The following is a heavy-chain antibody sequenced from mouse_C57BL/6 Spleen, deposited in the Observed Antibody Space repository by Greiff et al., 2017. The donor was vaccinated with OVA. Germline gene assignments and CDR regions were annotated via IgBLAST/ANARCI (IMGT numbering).Heavy chain of an antibody. V-gene: IGHV1-61*01. CDR3: ATITTEDY. CDR2: IYPSDSET. CDR1: GYTFTSYW. D-gene: IGHD1-2*01. Sequence: QVQLQQPGAELVRPGSSVKLSCKASGYTFTSYWMDWVKQRPGQGLDWIGNIYPSDSETHYNQKFKDKATLTVDKSSSTAYMQLSSLTSEDSAVYYCATITTEDYWGQGTTLTVSS. J-gene: IGHJ2*01.